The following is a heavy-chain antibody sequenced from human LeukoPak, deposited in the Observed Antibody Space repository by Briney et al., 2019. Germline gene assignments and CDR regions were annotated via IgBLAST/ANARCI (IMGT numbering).Heavy chain of an antibody. CDR2: IYPGDSDT. V-gene: IGHV5-51*01. CDR3: ARRYYYDSSGYSDY. Sequence: GESLKISCKGSGYSFISYWIGWVRQMPGKGLEWMGFIYPGDSDTRYSPSFQGQVTISADKSISTAYLQWSSLKASDTAMYYCARRYYYDSSGYSDYWGQGTLVTVSS. CDR1: GYSFISYW. D-gene: IGHD3-22*01. J-gene: IGHJ4*02.